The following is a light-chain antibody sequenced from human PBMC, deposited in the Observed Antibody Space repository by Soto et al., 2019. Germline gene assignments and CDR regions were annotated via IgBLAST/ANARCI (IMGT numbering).Light chain of an antibody. CDR3: QSYDSRLSNYV. V-gene: IGLV1-40*01. CDR2: GNI. CDR1: NSNIGAGYD. J-gene: IGLJ1*01. Sequence: QSVLTQPPSVSGAPGQRVTISCTGSNSNIGAGYDVHWYQQSPGTAPKLLIYGNINRPSGVPDRFSGSKSGPSASLAITGLQAEDEADYYCQSYDSRLSNYVFGGGTKVTVL.